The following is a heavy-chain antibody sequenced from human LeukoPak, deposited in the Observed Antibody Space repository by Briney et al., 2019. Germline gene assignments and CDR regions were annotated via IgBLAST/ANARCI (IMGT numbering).Heavy chain of an antibody. CDR2: IYYSGST. Sequence: PSETLSLTCTVSGGSISSYYWSWIRQPPGKGLEWIGYIYYSGSTNYNPSLKSRVTISVDTSKNQFSLKLSSVTAADTAVYYCARTPYGRRGYYMDVWGKGTTVTISS. J-gene: IGHJ6*03. D-gene: IGHD2-15*01. CDR1: GGSISSYY. CDR3: ARTPYGRRGYYMDV. V-gene: IGHV4-59*01.